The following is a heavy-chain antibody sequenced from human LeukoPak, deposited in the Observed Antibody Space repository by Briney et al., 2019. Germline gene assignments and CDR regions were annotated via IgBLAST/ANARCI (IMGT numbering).Heavy chain of an antibody. Sequence: GGSLRLSCAASGFTFSNAWMSWVRQAPGKGLEWVGRIKSKTDGGTTDYAAPAKGRFTISRDDSKNTLYLQMNSLKTEDTAVYYCTTEASYYYGSGSYYPDFDYWGQGTLVTVSS. J-gene: IGHJ4*02. V-gene: IGHV3-15*01. CDR2: IKSKTDGGTT. D-gene: IGHD3-10*01. CDR3: TTEASYYYGSGSYYPDFDY. CDR1: GFTFSNAW.